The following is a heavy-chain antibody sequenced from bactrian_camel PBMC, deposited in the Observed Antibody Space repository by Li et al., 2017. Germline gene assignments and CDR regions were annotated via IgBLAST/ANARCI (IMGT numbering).Heavy chain of an antibody. CDR1: GFTFSNYD. D-gene: IGHD4*01. V-gene: IGHV3S40*01. J-gene: IGHJ6*01. Sequence: VQLVESGGGFVQPGGSLRLSCAASGFTFSNYDMSWVRQAPGKGLEWVSTINNGGGAKYYADSVKGRFTISRDNAKNTLYLQMNSLIPEDTAMYYCATGAFSYWGQGTQVTVS. CDR2: INNGGGAK. CDR3: ATGAFSY.